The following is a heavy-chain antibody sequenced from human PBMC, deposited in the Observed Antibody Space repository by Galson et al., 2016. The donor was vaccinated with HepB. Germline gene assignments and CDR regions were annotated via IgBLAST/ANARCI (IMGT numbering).Heavy chain of an antibody. D-gene: IGHD1-1*01. CDR2: IWYDGVNT. Sequence: SLRLSCAASGFTLSSYGKHWVRQAPGKGLEWVAVIWYDGVNTYSADYVKGRFTISRENSKNTRYRQMNSLRAEETAVYYCARQAFTNWNPFDYWGQGTLVTGST. J-gene: IGHJ4*02. CDR1: GFTLSSYG. V-gene: IGHV3-33*01. CDR3: ARQAFTNWNPFDY.